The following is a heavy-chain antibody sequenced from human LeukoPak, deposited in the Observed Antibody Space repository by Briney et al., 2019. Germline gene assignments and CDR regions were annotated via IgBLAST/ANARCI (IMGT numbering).Heavy chain of an antibody. CDR3: AKSGCSGGSCYSGTYFDL. J-gene: IGHJ2*01. Sequence: GGSLRLSCAASGFTFSSYGMHWVRQAPGKGLEWVAFIHYDASDYYYADSVKGRFTISRDNSKNTLYLQMNSLRAEDTAVYYCAKSGCSGGSCYSGTYFDLWGRGTLVTVSS. V-gene: IGHV3-30*02. CDR1: GFTFSSYG. CDR2: IHYDASDY. D-gene: IGHD2-15*01.